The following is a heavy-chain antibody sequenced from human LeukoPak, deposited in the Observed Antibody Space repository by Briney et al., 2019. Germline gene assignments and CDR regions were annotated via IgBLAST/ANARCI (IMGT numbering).Heavy chain of an antibody. J-gene: IGHJ4*02. CDR3: AGQSGGLDY. V-gene: IGHV4-59*01. Sequence: SETLSLTCTVSGGSISSYYWSWIRQPPGNGLEWIGYIYNSGITNYNPSLKSRVTISVDTSKNQFSLKLTSVSAADTAVYYCAGQSGGLDYWGQGTLVTVSS. CDR1: GGSISSYY. D-gene: IGHD3-16*01. CDR2: IYNSGIT.